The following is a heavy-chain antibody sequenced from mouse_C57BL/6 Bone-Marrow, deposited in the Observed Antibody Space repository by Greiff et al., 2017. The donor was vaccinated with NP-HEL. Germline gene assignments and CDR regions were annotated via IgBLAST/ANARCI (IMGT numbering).Heavy chain of an antibody. CDR3: ASESPLYYSNYEWYFDV. CDR1: GYTFTDYY. Sequence: VQLQQSGPELVKPGASVKISCKASGYTFTDYYINWVKQRPGQGLEWIGWIYPGSGNTKYNEKFKGKATLTVDTSSSTAYMQLSSLTSEDSAVYFCASESPLYYSNYEWYFDVWGTGTTVTVSS. J-gene: IGHJ1*03. V-gene: IGHV1-84*01. D-gene: IGHD2-5*01. CDR2: IYPGSGNT.